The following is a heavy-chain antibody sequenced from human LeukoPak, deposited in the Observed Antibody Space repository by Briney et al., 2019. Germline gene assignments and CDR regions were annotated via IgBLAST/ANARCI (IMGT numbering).Heavy chain of an antibody. D-gene: IGHD4-23*01. CDR2: ISGSGGTT. CDR1: GFTFSSYA. Sequence: GGSLRLSCAASGFTFSSYAMSWVRQAPGKGLELVSGISGSGGTTYYADSVKGRFTISRDNSKNTLYLQMNSLRAEDTAVYYCTKVVTDDYWGQGTLVTVSS. J-gene: IGHJ4*02. CDR3: TKVVTDDY. V-gene: IGHV3-23*01.